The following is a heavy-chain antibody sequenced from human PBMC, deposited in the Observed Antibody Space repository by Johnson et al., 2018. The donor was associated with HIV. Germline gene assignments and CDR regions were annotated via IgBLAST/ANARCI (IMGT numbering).Heavy chain of an antibody. Sequence: QVQLVESGGGVVQPGRSLRLSCAASGFTFSSYAMHWVRQAPGKGLEWVAVISYDGSNKYYTDSVKGRFTISRDNSKNTLYLQMNSLRPEDTAVYYCARDGHSSTPRWAFDIWGQGTMVTVSS. V-gene: IGHV3-30*04. J-gene: IGHJ3*02. CDR1: GFTFSSYA. D-gene: IGHD6-13*01. CDR2: ISYDGSNK. CDR3: ARDGHSSTPRWAFDI.